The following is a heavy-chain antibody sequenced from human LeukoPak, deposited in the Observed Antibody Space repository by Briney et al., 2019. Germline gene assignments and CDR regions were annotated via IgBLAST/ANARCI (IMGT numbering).Heavy chain of an antibody. Sequence: GGSLRLSCAASGFTFSSYGMHWVRQAPGKGLEWVAVIWYDGSNKYYADSVKGRFTISRDNSKNTLYLQMNSLRAEDTAVYYRAKGGYYDSSGALRNYWGQGTLVTVSS. CDR3: AKGGYYDSSGALRNY. CDR1: GFTFSSYG. J-gene: IGHJ4*02. V-gene: IGHV3-33*06. CDR2: IWYDGSNK. D-gene: IGHD3-22*01.